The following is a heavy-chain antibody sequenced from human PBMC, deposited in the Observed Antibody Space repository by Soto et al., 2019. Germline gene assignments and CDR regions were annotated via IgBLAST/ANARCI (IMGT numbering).Heavy chain of an antibody. CDR2: IYWDDDK. CDR1: GFSLSTSGMG. Sequence: QITLKESGPTLVKPTQTFTLACTFSGFSLSTSGMGVGWIRQPPGKALEWLALIYWDDDKRYSPSLKSRLTITKDTSKNQVVRTMTHMDPVDTATYYCAHYSSTSSVDYWGKGTLVTVSS. CDR3: AHYSSTSSVDY. D-gene: IGHD6-13*01. V-gene: IGHV2-5*02. J-gene: IGHJ4*02.